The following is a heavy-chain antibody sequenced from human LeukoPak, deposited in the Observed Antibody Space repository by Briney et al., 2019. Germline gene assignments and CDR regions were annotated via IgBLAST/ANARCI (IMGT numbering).Heavy chain of an antibody. CDR1: GFTYSHYG. D-gene: IGHD3-9*01. V-gene: IGHV3-21*01. Sequence: GGSLRLSCVASGFTYSHYGMNWVRQAPGKGLEWVSGISGSGGFTYYADSVKGRFTISRDNAKNSLYLQTNSLRAEDTAVYYCARVVYDILTGYREDAFDIWGQGTMVTVSS. J-gene: IGHJ3*02. CDR3: ARVVYDILTGYREDAFDI. CDR2: ISGSGGFT.